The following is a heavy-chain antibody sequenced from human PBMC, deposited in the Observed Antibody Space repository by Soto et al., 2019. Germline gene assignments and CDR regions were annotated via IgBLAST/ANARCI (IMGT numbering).Heavy chain of an antibody. D-gene: IGHD2-15*01. V-gene: IGHV5-51*01. J-gene: IGHJ6*02. CDR1: GYSFTTHW. CDR2: IYPGDFET. CDR3: ARHGEGYCSGGSCLYYGMDV. Sequence: GESLKISCKGSGYSFTTHWIVWVRQMPEKGLEWVGIIYPGDFETRYNPSFQGQVSISADQSTSTAYLQWSSLKASDSAIYYCARHGEGYCSGGSCLYYGMDVWGQGTTVTVSS.